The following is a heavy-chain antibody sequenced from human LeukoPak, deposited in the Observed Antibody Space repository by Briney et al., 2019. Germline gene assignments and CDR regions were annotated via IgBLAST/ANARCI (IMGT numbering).Heavy chain of an antibody. CDR2: ISGSGGST. CDR1: GFTFSSYA. CDR3: AKDREQLWSRTNFDY. Sequence: TGGSLRLSCAASGFTFSSYAMSWVRQAPGKGLEWVSAISGSGGSTYYADSVKGRFTISRDNSKNTLYLQMNSLRAEDTAVYYCAKDREQLWSRTNFDYWGQGTLVTVSS. J-gene: IGHJ4*02. V-gene: IGHV3-23*01. D-gene: IGHD5-18*01.